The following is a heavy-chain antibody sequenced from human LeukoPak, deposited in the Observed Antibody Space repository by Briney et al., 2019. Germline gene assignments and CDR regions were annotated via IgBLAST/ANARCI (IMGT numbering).Heavy chain of an antibody. CDR3: AKDYDFWSGPNDI. V-gene: IGHV3-23*01. CDR2: ISGSGGST. CDR1: GFTFSSYA. Sequence: GGSLRLSCAASGFTFSSYAMSWVRQAPGKGLEWVSAISGSGGSTYYADSVKGRFTISRDNSKNTLYLQMNSLRAGDTAVYYCAKDYDFWSGPNDIWGQGTMVTVSS. D-gene: IGHD3-3*01. J-gene: IGHJ3*02.